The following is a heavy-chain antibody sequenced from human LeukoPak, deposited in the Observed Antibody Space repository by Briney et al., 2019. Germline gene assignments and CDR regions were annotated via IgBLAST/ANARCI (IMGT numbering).Heavy chain of an antibody. Sequence: GASVKVSCKASGYTFTGYYMHWVRQAPGQGLEWMGWINPNSGGTNYAQKFQGRVTMTRDTSISTAYMELSRLRSDDTAVYYCARGAACDSSGYYLDYWGQGTLVTVSS. CDR1: GYTFTGYY. CDR2: INPNSGGT. V-gene: IGHV1-2*02. CDR3: ARGAACDSSGYYLDY. D-gene: IGHD3-22*01. J-gene: IGHJ4*02.